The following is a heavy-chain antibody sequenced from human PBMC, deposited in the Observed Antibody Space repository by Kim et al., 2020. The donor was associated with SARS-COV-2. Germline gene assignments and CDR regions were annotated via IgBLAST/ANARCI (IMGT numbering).Heavy chain of an antibody. J-gene: IGHJ5*02. CDR1: GGSIRSGGYF. Sequence: SETLSLTCTVSGGSIRSGGYFWIWILQHPGKGLYWIGYIYNSGSTYYNPSLMSRVTISVDTSKNQLSLKLSSVTAADTAVYYCARVIGGGGQGVNRFDP. CDR3: ARVIGGGGQGVNRFDP. CDR2: IYNSGST. V-gene: IGHV4-31*03. D-gene: IGHD2-21*01.